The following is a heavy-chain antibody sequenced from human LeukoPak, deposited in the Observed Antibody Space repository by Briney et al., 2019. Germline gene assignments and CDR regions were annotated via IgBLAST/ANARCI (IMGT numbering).Heavy chain of an antibody. D-gene: IGHD3-16*01. CDR2: ITRDGSST. CDR1: GFAFSSYA. CDR3: ARDPGYESWSPFWGGMDV. J-gene: IGHJ6*04. Sequence: PGGSLRLSCAASGFAFSSYAMSWVRQAPGKGLEWVSRITRDGSSTTYADSVKGRFTTSRDNAKNTLCLQMDSLRDDDTAVYYCARDPGYESWSPFWGGMDVWGNGTTVIVSS. V-gene: IGHV3-74*01.